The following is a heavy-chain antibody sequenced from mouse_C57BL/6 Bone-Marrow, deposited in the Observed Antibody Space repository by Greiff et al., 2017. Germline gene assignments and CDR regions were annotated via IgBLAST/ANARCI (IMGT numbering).Heavy chain of an antibody. D-gene: IGHD4-1*01. V-gene: IGHV7-3*01. CDR2: IRNKANGYTT. J-gene: IGHJ3*01. CDR1: GFTFTDYY. CDR3: ARSSITGPFAY. Sequence: EVQLVESGGGLVQPGGSLSLSCAASGFTFTDYYMSWVRQPPGKALEWLGFIRNKANGYTTEYSASVKGRFTISRDTSQSILYLQMNALRAEDSATYYCARSSITGPFAYWGQGTLVTVSA.